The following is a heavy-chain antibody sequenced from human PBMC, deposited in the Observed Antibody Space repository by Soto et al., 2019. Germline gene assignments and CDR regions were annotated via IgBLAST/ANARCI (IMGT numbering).Heavy chain of an antibody. Sequence: EVQLVESGGGLVQPGRSLRLSCAASGFTFADYAMHWVRQAPGKGLEWVSGISWNTGSIGYADSVKGRFTISRDNAKNSLYLQMNRLRAEYTALYYCAKDKWEVSYYFDYWGQGTLVTVSS. CDR3: AKDKWEVSYYFDY. V-gene: IGHV3-9*01. CDR1: GFTFADYA. D-gene: IGHD3-16*02. J-gene: IGHJ4*02. CDR2: ISWNTGSI.